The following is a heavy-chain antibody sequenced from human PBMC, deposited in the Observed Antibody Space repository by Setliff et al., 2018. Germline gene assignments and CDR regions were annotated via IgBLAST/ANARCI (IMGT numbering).Heavy chain of an antibody. Sequence: ASVKVSCKASGYTFSSYAMNWVRQAPGQGLEWLGWINTNTGNPTYAQGFTGRFVFSLDTSVSTTYLQISSLKAEDTAVYYCARGEYTSLPSGVYYHMDVWGKGTTVTVSS. J-gene: IGHJ6*03. V-gene: IGHV7-4-1*02. CDR3: ARGEYTSLPSGVYYHMDV. CDR1: GYTFSSYA. D-gene: IGHD6-6*01. CDR2: INTNTGNP.